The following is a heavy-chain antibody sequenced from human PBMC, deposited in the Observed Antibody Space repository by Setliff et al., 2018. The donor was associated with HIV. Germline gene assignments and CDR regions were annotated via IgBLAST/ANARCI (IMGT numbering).Heavy chain of an antibody. CDR1: GGTVTAYA. V-gene: IGHV1-69*13. CDR3: ARGRIAGSINF. J-gene: IGHJ4*02. CDR2: TIPIFGTA. D-gene: IGHD1-20*01. Sequence: ASVKVSCKASGGTVTAYAISWVRQAPGQGLEWMGGTIPIFGTANYAQKFQDRLTISADESTSTAYMELSSLRSEDTAVYYCARGRIAGSINFWGQGTLVTVSS.